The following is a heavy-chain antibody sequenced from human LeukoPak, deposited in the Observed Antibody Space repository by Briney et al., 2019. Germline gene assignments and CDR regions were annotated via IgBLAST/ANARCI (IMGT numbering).Heavy chain of an antibody. CDR2: MSGSGRNT. V-gene: IGHV3-23*01. CDR3: AKDPSWEPPGN. Sequence: GGSLRLSCAASGFTFSSYGMAWVRQAPGKGLEGVSVMSGSGRNTNYVDSVKGRFTISRDNSKNTLYLQMNSLRAEDTAVYYCAKDPSWEPPGNWGQGTLVTVSS. D-gene: IGHD1-26*01. J-gene: IGHJ4*02. CDR1: GFTFSSYG.